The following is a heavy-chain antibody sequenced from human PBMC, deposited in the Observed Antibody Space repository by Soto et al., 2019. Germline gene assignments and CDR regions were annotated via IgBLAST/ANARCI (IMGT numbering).Heavy chain of an antibody. V-gene: IGHV3-23*01. Sequence: EVQLLESGGGLVQPGGSLRLSCAASGFTFSSYAMSWVRQAPGKGLEWVSAISGSGGSTYYADSVKGRFTISRDNSKNTLYLQMNSLRAEDTAVYYCAKDSIAGPITMIVVGPGAFDIWGQGTMVTVSS. D-gene: IGHD3-22*01. CDR1: GFTFSSYA. J-gene: IGHJ3*02. CDR2: ISGSGGST. CDR3: AKDSIAGPITMIVVGPGAFDI.